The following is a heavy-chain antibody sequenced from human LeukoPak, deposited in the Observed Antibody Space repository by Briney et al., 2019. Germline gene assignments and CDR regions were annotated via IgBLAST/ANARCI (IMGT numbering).Heavy chain of an antibody. V-gene: IGHV4-31*03. D-gene: IGHD3-22*01. Sequence: SETLSLTCTVSGGSISSGGYYWSWIRQHPGKGLEWTGYMYYSGRNYYNPSLKSRVFISVDTSKNQFSLKLSSVTAADTAVYYCARDHRYYYDSSGYHWYFDHWGRGTLVTVSS. CDR1: GGSISSGGYY. CDR3: ARDHRYYYDSSGYHWYFDH. CDR2: MYYSGRN. J-gene: IGHJ2*01.